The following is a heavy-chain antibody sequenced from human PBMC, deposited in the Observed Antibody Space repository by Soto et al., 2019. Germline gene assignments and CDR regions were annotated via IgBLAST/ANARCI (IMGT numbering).Heavy chain of an antibody. D-gene: IGHD4-17*01. CDR2: IYYSGST. CDR1: GGSISSYY. CDR3: ARAYGGNCLDS. J-gene: IGHJ5*01. Sequence: QVQLQESGPGLVKPSETLSLTCTVSGGSISSYYWSWIRQPPGKGLEWIGYIYYSGSTNYNPSLKSRVTISVNTSKNPCPLKLSSVTAADTAVYSGARAYGGNCLDSWGQGTLFTVSS. V-gene: IGHV4-59*01.